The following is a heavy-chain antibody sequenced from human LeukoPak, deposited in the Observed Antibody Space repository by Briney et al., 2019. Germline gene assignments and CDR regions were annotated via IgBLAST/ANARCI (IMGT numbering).Heavy chain of an antibody. D-gene: IGHD1-26*01. CDR1: GGSISSYY. CDR3: ARHVISEVGAGDDAFDI. Sequence: SETLSLTCIVSGGSISSYYWSWIRQPPGKGLEWIGYIYYSGSTNYNPSLKSRVTISVDTSKNQFSLKLSSVTAADTAVYYCARHVISEVGAGDDAFDIWGQGTMVTVSS. V-gene: IGHV4-59*08. J-gene: IGHJ3*02. CDR2: IYYSGST.